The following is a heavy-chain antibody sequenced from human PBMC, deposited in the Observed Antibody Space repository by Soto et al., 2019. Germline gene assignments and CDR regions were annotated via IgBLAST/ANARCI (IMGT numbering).Heavy chain of an antibody. J-gene: IGHJ6*03. CDR1: GDSVSSNSAA. CDR2: TYYRSKWYN. CDR3: ARESPLGIPHYYYYMDV. D-gene: IGHD7-27*01. V-gene: IGHV6-1*01. Sequence: QSQTLSLTCAISGDSVSSNSAAWNWIRQSPSRGLEWLGRTYYRSKWYNDYAVSVKSRITINPDTSKNQFSLQLNSVTPEDTAVYYCARESPLGIPHYYYYMDVWGKGTTVTVSS.